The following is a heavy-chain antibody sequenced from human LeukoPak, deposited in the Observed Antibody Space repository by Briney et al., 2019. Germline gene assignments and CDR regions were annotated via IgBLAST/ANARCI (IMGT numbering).Heavy chain of an antibody. Sequence: ASVKVSCKASGYTFTSYDINSVRQAAGQGLEWMGGMNPNSGNTDYAQKFQGRVTMTKNTSITTAYIDLSSLRCEDTAVYYCARALSWTTESYYYMDVWGKGTTVTVSS. V-gene: IGHV1-8*01. CDR2: MNPNSGNT. CDR3: ARALSWTTESYYYMDV. CDR1: GYTFTSYD. J-gene: IGHJ6*03. D-gene: IGHD3/OR15-3a*01.